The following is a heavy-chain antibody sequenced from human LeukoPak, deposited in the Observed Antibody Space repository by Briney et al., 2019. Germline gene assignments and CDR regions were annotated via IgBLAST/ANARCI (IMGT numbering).Heavy chain of an antibody. CDR1: GDSVSSNSAA. CDR3: ARVAYCSSTSCYMGVGEYYFDY. Sequence: SQTLSLTCAISGDSVSSNSAAWNWIRQSPSRGLEWLGRTYYRSKWYNDYAVSVKGRITINPDTSKNQFSLQLNSVTPEDTAVYYCARVAYCSSTSCYMGVGEYYFDYWGQGTLVTVSS. J-gene: IGHJ4*02. V-gene: IGHV6-1*01. D-gene: IGHD2-2*02. CDR2: TYYRSKWYN.